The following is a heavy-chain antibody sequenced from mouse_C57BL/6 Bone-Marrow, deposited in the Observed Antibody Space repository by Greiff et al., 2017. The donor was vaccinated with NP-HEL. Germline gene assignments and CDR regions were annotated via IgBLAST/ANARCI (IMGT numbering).Heavy chain of an antibody. CDR1: GYTFTSYW. CDR3: ARGYYYVSWFAY. CDR2: IYPGSGST. Sequence: VQLQQPGAELVKPGASVKMSCKASGYTFTSYWITWVKQRPGQGLEWIGDIYPGSGSTNYNEKFKSKATLTVDTSSSTAYMQLSSLTSEDSAVYYCARGYYYVSWFAYWGQGTLVTVSA. D-gene: IGHD1-1*01. V-gene: IGHV1-55*01. J-gene: IGHJ3*01.